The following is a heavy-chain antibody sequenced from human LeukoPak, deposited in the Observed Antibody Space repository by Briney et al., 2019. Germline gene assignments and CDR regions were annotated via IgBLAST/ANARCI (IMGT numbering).Heavy chain of an antibody. CDR1: GGSFSGYY. CDR2: INHSGST. V-gene: IGHV4-34*01. CDR3: ARQNYDSSGYYYGL. Sequence: SETLSLTCAVYGGSFSGYYWSWIRQPPGKGLEWIGEINHSGSTNYNPSLKSRVTISVDTSKNQFSLKLSSVTAADTAVYYCARQNYDSSGYYYGLWGQGTLVTVSS. J-gene: IGHJ4*02. D-gene: IGHD3-22*01.